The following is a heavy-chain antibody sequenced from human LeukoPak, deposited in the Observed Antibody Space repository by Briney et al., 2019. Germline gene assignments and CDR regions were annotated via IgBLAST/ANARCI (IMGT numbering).Heavy chain of an antibody. CDR2: IRYDGSNK. D-gene: IGHD3-22*01. Sequence: GGSLRLSCAASGFTFSSYGMHWVRQAPGKGLEWVAFIRYDGSNKYYADSVKGRFTISRDNSKNTLYLQMNSLRAEDTAVYYCAKVITMIVVVSAFDYWGQGTLVTVSS. CDR1: GFTFSSYG. J-gene: IGHJ4*02. CDR3: AKVITMIVVVSAFDY. V-gene: IGHV3-30*02.